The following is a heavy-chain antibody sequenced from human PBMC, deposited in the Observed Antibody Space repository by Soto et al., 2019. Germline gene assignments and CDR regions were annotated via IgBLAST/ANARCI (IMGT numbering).Heavy chain of an antibody. CDR1: GGSISSYY. D-gene: IGHD4-4*01. Sequence: SETLSLTCTASGGSISSYYWSWIRQPPGKGLEWIGYIYYSGSTNYNPSLKSRVTISVDTSQNQFSLKLSSVTAADTAVYYCAKSGGQSKGIYYYYMDVWGKGTTVTVSS. CDR2: IYYSGST. V-gene: IGHV4-59*01. CDR3: AKSGGQSKGIYYYYMDV. J-gene: IGHJ6*03.